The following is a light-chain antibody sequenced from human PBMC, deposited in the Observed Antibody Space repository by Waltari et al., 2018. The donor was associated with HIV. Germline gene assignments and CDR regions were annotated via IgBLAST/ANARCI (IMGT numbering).Light chain of an antibody. V-gene: IGLV2-14*01. J-gene: IGLJ3*02. CDR3: SSYASGGSLL. CDR1: GSDIAVYNY. CDR2: NTN. Sequence: QSALTQPASVSGSPGQSITISCIGSGSDIAVYNYISWYQHPPDGAPRLVVFNTNSRPSGGPFRFAGSKSGHTASLTISCLQAEDEGIYYCSSYASGGSLLFGGGTKVTVL.